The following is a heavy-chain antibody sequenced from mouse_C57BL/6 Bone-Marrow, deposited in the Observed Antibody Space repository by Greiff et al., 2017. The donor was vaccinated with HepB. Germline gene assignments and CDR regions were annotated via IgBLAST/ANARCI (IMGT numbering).Heavy chain of an antibody. V-gene: IGHV7-3*01. J-gene: IGHJ3*01. D-gene: IGHD1-1*01. CDR1: GFTFTDYY. Sequence: EVKLMESGGGLVQPGGSLSLSCAASGFTFTDYYMSWVRQPPGKALEWLGFIRNKANGYTSEYSASVKGRFTISRDNSQSILYLQMNAMRAEDSATYYCASCITTPGFAYWGQGTLVTVSA. CDR2: IRNKANGYTS. CDR3: ASCITTPGFAY.